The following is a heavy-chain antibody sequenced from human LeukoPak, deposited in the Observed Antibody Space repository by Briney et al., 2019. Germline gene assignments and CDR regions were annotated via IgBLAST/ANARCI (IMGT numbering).Heavy chain of an antibody. CDR3: ARGFDSKSTYFDY. CDR2: ISYSGST. CDR1: GGSISSYY. V-gene: IGHV4-59*01. J-gene: IGHJ4*02. Sequence: PSETLSLSCTVSGGSISSYYWNWIRQPPGKGLEWIGYISYSGSTNYNPSLKSRVTTSLGTSKNQFSLKVRSVTAADTAVYYCARGFDSKSTYFDYWGQGTLVTVSS. D-gene: IGHD5-12*01.